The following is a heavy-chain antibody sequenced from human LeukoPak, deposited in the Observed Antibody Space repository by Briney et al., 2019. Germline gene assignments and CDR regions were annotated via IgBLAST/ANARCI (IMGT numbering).Heavy chain of an antibody. CDR2: INHSGST. D-gene: IGHD3-9*01. CDR3: ARWGPSYYDIIYDY. CDR1: GGSFSGYY. J-gene: IGHJ4*02. V-gene: IGHV4-34*01. Sequence: SETLSLTCAVYGGSFSGYYWSWIRQPPGKGLEWIGEINHSGSTNYNPSLKSRVTISVDTSKNQFSLKLSSVTAADTAVYYCARWGPSYYDIIYDYWGQGTLVTVSS.